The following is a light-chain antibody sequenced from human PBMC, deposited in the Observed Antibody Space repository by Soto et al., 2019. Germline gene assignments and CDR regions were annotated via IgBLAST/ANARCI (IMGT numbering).Light chain of an antibody. CDR2: KAS. V-gene: IGKV1-5*03. CDR3: QQYNGYPLT. Sequence: DIQMTQSPSTLSASVGDRVTITCRASESVSSWLAWFQQYPGKAPKLLIYKASRLESGVPSRFRGSGSGTEFTLNISSLQPDDFATYYCQQYNGYPLTFGGGTKVEIK. J-gene: IGKJ4*01. CDR1: ESVSSW.